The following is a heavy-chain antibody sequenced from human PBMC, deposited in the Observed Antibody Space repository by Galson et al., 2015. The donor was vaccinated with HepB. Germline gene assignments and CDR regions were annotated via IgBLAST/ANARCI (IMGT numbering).Heavy chain of an antibody. CDR2: INPSGGST. Sequence: SVKVSCKASGYTFTSYYMHWVRQAPGQGLEWMGIINPSGGSTSYAQKLQGRVTMTRDTSTSTVYMELSSLRSEDTAVYYCARAPLSTTPVKGESRQESPAKEYYFDYWGHGTLVTVSS. CDR1: GYTFTSYY. D-gene: IGHD3-16*01. V-gene: IGHV1-46*04. J-gene: IGHJ4*01. CDR3: ARAPLSTTPVKGESRQESPAKEYYFDY.